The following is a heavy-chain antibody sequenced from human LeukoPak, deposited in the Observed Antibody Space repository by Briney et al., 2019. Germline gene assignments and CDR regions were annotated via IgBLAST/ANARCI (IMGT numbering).Heavy chain of an antibody. CDR1: GFTFSDYY. Sequence: GGSLRLSCAASGFTFSDYYMSWIRQAPGKGLEWVAVISYDGSNKYYADSVKGRFTISRDNSKNTLYLQMNSLRAEDTAVYYCARGIGITMVRGVTWFDPWGQGTLVTVSS. V-gene: IGHV3-30*03. D-gene: IGHD3-10*01. J-gene: IGHJ5*02. CDR2: ISYDGSNK. CDR3: ARGIGITMVRGVTWFDP.